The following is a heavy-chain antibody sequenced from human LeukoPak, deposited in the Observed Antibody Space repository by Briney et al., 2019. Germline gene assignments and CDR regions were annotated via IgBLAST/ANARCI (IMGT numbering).Heavy chain of an antibody. D-gene: IGHD3-16*02. J-gene: IGHJ4*02. CDR1: GGSFSGYY. CDR3: ARGRDYVWGSYRLFDY. V-gene: IGHV4-34*01. CDR2: INHSGST. Sequence: SETLSLTCAVYGGSFSGYYWSWIRQPPGKGLEWIGEINHSGSTNYNPSLKSRVTISVDTSKNQFSLKLSSVIAADTAVYYCARGRDYVWGSYRLFDYWGQGTLVTVSS.